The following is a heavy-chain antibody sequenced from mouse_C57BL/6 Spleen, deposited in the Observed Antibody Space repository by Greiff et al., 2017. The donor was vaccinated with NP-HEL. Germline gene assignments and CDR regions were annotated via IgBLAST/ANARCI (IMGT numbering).Heavy chain of an antibody. Sequence: VKLQESGPELVKPGASVKISCKASGYAFSSSWMNWVKQRPGKGLEWIGRIYPGDGDTNYNGKFKGKATLTADKSSSTAYMQLSSLTSEDSAVYFCARERNGYYPFAYWGQGTLVTVSA. J-gene: IGHJ3*01. CDR3: ARERNGYYPFAY. CDR1: GYAFSSSW. D-gene: IGHD2-3*01. V-gene: IGHV1-82*01. CDR2: IYPGDGDT.